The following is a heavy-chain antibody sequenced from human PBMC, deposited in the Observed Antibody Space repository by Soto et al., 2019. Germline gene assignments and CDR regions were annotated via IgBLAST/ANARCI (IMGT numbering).Heavy chain of an antibody. V-gene: IGHV3-7*03. Sequence: GGSLRLSCEGSGFTFSGYWMSWVRQAPGKGLEWVADIKHDGSVQYYVDSVKGRFTISRDNAKKLLYLQMNGLRAEDTAVYYCARAQYSNGWYRFDLWGQGTLVTVSS. CDR3: ARAQYSNGWYRFDL. D-gene: IGHD6-19*01. CDR2: IKHDGSVQ. CDR1: GFTFSGYW. J-gene: IGHJ4*02.